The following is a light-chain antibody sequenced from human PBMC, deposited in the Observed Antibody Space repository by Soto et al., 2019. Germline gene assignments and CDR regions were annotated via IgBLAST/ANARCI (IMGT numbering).Light chain of an antibody. CDR3: QQCYSTPT. CDR1: QSISTY. V-gene: IGKV1-39*01. J-gene: IGKJ1*01. Sequence: DIQLTQSPSSLSASVGDRVTITCRASQSISTYLNWYQQKPGKAPKFLIYGASSLQSGVPSRFSGGGSGTEFNLTISSVRAGDFATYFCQQCYSTPTFGQGTTVDIK. CDR2: GAS.